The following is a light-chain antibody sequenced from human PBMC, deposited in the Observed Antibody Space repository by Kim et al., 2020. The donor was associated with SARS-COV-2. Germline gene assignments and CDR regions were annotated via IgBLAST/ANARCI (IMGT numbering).Light chain of an antibody. J-gene: IGKJ1*01. V-gene: IGKV3-20*01. CDR1: QSVSNNF. Sequence: PGERATLSCRASQSVSNNFLAWYQQKSGQAPSLLIYGASRTATGIPDRFSGRGSGTDFTLTISRLEPEDFAVYYCQQYGSSPLTFGQGTKVDIK. CDR2: GAS. CDR3: QQYGSSPLT.